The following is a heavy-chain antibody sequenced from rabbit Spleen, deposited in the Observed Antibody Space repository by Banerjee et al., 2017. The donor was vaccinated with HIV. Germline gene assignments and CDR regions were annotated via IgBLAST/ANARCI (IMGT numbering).Heavy chain of an antibody. V-gene: IGHV1S45*01. CDR1: GFSFSNKAV. D-gene: IGHD2-1*01. CDR2: INAVTGKA. Sequence: QEQLVESGGGLVKPEGSLKLSCTASGFSFSNKAVMCWVRQAPGKGLEWIACINAVTGKAVYASWAKGRFTFSKTSSTTVTLQMTSLTAADTATYFCARMVVVYRYFNLWGPGTLVTVS. J-gene: IGHJ4*01. CDR3: ARMVVVYRYFNL.